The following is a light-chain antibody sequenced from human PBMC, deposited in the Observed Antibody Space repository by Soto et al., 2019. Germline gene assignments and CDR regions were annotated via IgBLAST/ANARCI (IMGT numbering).Light chain of an antibody. V-gene: IGKV1-5*03. CDR2: KAS. Sequence: DIQMTQSPSSLSASVGDRVTITCRASQSISSYLNWYQQKPGKAPKLLIYKASTLKSGVPSRFSGSGSGTEFTLTISSPQPDDFATYYCQHYNSYSEAFGQGTKVDIK. J-gene: IGKJ1*01. CDR3: QHYNSYSEA. CDR1: QSISSY.